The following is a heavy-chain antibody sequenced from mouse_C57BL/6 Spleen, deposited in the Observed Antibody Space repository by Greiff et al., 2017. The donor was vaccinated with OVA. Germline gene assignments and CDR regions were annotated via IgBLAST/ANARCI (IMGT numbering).Heavy chain of an antibody. D-gene: IGHD1-1*01. Sequence: EVHLVESGGGLVKPGGSLKLSCAASGFTFSDYGMHWVRQAPEKGLEWVAYISSGSSTIYYADTVKGRFTISRDNAKNTLFLQMTSLRSEDTAMYYCARPQLLRCAMDYWGQGTSVTVSS. CDR3: ARPQLLRCAMDY. CDR2: ISSGSSTI. V-gene: IGHV5-17*01. J-gene: IGHJ4*01. CDR1: GFTFSDYG.